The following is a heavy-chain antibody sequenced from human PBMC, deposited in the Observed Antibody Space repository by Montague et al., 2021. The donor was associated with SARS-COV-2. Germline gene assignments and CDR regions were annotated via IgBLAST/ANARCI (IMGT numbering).Heavy chain of an antibody. CDR3: TRGVPDY. Sequence: SETLSLTCAVSGGSFSNYNWTWIRQSPGKGLEWLGQISHSGSANYNPSLKSRVTISVDTAKNQFSLKLTSVTVADTAVYYCTRGVPDYWGQGTPVTVSS. CDR2: ISHSGSA. V-gene: IGHV4-34*01. J-gene: IGHJ4*02. CDR1: GGSFSNYN.